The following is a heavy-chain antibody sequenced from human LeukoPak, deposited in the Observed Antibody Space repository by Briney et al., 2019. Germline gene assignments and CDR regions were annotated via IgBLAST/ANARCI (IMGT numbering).Heavy chain of an antibody. CDR2: ISGSGGST. V-gene: IGHV3-23*01. CDR3: AKGPPGDYGDYYFDY. Sequence: PGGSLRLSCAASGFTFSSYGMHWVRQAPGKGLEWVSAISGSGGSTYYADSVKGRFTISRDNSKNTLYLQMNSLRAEDTAVYYCAKGPPGDYGDYYFDYWGQGTLVTVSS. J-gene: IGHJ4*02. D-gene: IGHD4-17*01. CDR1: GFTFSSYG.